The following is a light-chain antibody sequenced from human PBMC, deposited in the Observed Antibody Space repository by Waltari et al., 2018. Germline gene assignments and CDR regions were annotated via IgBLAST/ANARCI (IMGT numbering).Light chain of an antibody. CDR2: AAS. V-gene: IGKV1-39*02. Sequence: DIQMTQSPSSLSASVGDRVTITCRASQSISSYLNWYQQKPGKAPKLLIYAASSLQSGVPSRFSGSGSGTDFTLTISSLQPEDFAVYYCQEYNTWLRWSFGQGTKVEIK. CDR3: QEYNTWLRWS. J-gene: IGKJ1*01. CDR1: QSISSY.